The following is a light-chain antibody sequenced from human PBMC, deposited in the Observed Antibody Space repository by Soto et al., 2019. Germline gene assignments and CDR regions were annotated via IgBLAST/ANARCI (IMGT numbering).Light chain of an antibody. J-gene: IGLJ2*01. CDR2: SDP. CDR3: QVWDSSSAHVV. Sequence: SYELTQPPSVSVAPGKTARISCGGNNIGSKRVHWYQRKPGQAPVLVIYSDPALPSVTPEPFSGSTPGNTATLTISRVEAGDEADYYCQVWDSSSAHVVFGGGTKLTVL. V-gene: IGLV3-21*04. CDR1: NIGSKR.